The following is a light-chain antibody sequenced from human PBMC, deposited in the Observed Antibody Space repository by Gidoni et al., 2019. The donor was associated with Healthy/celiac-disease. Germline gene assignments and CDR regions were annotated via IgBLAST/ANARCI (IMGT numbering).Light chain of an antibody. Sequence: EIVLTQSPGTLSLSPGEIATLSCRASQSVSSSYLAWYQQKPGQAPRLLIYGASSRATGIPDRFTLTISRLEPEDFAVYYCQQYGSSPPLTFGGXTKVEIK. J-gene: IGKJ4*01. CDR1: QSVSSSY. V-gene: IGKV3-20*01. CDR3: QQYGSSPPLT. CDR2: GAS.